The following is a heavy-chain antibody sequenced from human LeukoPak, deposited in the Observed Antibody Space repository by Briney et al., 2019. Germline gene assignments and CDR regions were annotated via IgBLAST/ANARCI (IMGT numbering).Heavy chain of an antibody. V-gene: IGHV4-30-4*01. CDR2: IYYSGST. Sequence: SETLSLTCTVSGGSISSGDYYWSWIRQPPGKGLEWIGYIYYSGSTYYNPSLKSRVTISVDTSKNQFPLKLSSVTAADTAVYYCARALRSYYYYGMDVWGQGTTVTVSS. CDR1: GGSISSGDYY. CDR3: ARALRSYYYYGMDV. J-gene: IGHJ6*02.